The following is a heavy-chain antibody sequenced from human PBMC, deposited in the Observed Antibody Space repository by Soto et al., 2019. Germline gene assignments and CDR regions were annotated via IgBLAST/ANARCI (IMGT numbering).Heavy chain of an antibody. D-gene: IGHD3-22*01. J-gene: IGHJ1*01. V-gene: IGHV1-69*02. CDR3: ARVSDSSGYYYFQH. Sequence: SVKVSCKASGGTFSSYTISWVRQAPGQGLEWMGRIIPILGIANYAQKFQGRVTITADKSTSTAYMELSSLRSEDTAVYYCARVSDSSGYYYFQHWGQGTLVTVPS. CDR2: IIPILGIA. CDR1: GGTFSSYT.